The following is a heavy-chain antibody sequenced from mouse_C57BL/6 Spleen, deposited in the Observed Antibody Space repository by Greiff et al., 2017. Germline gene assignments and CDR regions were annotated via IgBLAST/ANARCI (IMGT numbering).Heavy chain of an antibody. J-gene: IGHJ2*01. Sequence: VQLQQSGAELVMPGASVKLSCKASGYTFTSYWMHWVKQRPGQGLEWIGEIDPSDSYTNYNQKFKGKSTLTVDKSSSTAYMQLSSLTSEDSAVYYCARSSMITIDYWGQGTTLTVSS. V-gene: IGHV1-69*01. D-gene: IGHD2-4*01. CDR3: ARSSMITIDY. CDR1: GYTFTSYW. CDR2: IDPSDSYT.